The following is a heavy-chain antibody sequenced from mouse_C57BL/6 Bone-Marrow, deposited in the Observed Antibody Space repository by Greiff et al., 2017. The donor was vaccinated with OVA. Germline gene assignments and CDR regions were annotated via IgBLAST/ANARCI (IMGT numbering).Heavy chain of an antibody. CDR3: ARGDSGYGSRYFDV. CDR1: GYTFTSYW. D-gene: IGHD1-1*01. CDR2: IYPSDSET. Sequence: QVQLQQPGSELVRPGSSVKLSCKASGYTFTSYWMDWVKQRPGQGLEWIGNIYPSDSETHYNQKFKDKATLTVDKSSSTAYMQLSSLTSEDSAVYYSARGDSGYGSRYFDVWGTGTTVTVSS. V-gene: IGHV1-61*01. J-gene: IGHJ1*03.